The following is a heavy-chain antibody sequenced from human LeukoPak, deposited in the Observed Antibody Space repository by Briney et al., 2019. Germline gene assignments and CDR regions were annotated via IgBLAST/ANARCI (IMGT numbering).Heavy chain of an antibody. CDR1: GYSFTSYW. CDR2: IYPGDSDT. D-gene: IGHD2-15*01. J-gene: IGHJ4*02. CDR3: ARHVEYCSGGSCYSFGDY. V-gene: IGHV5-51*01. Sequence: GESLKISCKGSGYSFTSYWIGWVRQMPGKGLEWMGIIYPGDSDTRYSPSFQGQVTISADKSISTAYLQWSSLKASDTAMYYCARHVEYCSGGSCYSFGDYWGQGTLVTVSS.